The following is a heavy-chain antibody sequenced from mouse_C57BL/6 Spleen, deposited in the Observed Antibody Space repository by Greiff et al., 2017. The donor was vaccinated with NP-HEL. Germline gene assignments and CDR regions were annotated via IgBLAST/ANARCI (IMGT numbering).Heavy chain of an antibody. CDR3: ARKGYYWFAY. Sequence: LQESGAELMKPGASVKLSCKATGYTFTGYWIEWVKQRPGHGLEWIGEILPGSGSTNYNEKCKGKATFTADTSSNTAYMQLSSLTTEDSAIYYCARKGYYWFAYWGQGTLVTVSA. V-gene: IGHV1-9*01. CDR2: ILPGSGST. CDR1: GYTFTGYW. J-gene: IGHJ3*01. D-gene: IGHD2-3*01.